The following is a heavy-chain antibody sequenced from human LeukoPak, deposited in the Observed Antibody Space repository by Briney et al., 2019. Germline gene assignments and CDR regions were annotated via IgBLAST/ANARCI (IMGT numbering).Heavy chain of an antibody. CDR2: ISGSGGST. CDR3: ARVEYYYDSSGYLFDY. J-gene: IGHJ4*02. Sequence: GGSLRLSCAASGFTFSSYAMSWVRQAPGKGLEWVSAISGSGGSTYYADSVKGRFTISRDNSKNTLYLQMNSLRAEDTALYYCARVEYYYDSSGYLFDYWGQGTLVTVSS. CDR1: GFTFSSYA. V-gene: IGHV3-23*01. D-gene: IGHD3-22*01.